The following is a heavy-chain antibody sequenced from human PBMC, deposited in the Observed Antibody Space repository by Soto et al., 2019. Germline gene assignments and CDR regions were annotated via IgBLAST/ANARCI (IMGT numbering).Heavy chain of an antibody. J-gene: IGHJ5*02. CDR2: ISAYNGNT. CDR1: GYTFTSYG. D-gene: IGHD6-13*01. Sequence: QVQLVQSGAEVKKPGASVKVSCKASGYTFTSYGISWVRQAPGQGLEWRGWISAYNGNTNYAQKPQGKDTMTTEPSTSTADMELRSLRSDDTAVYYCAREIILDEQLVPWFDPWGQGTLVTVSS. V-gene: IGHV1-18*01. CDR3: AREIILDEQLVPWFDP.